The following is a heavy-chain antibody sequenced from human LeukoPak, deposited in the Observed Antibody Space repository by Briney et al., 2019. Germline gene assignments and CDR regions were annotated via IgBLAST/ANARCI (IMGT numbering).Heavy chain of an antibody. CDR2: IGGSGGNS. V-gene: IGHV3-23*01. D-gene: IGHD3-10*01. Sequence: GGYLRLSCAASGFTFSSYWMHWVRQAPGNGLEWVSAIGGSGGNSFYADSVKGRFTISRDNSKNTLYLQMNSLRAEDTAVYYCARSTNYYGSGTYYFHFDYWGQGTLVTVSS. CDR1: GFTFSSYW. CDR3: ARSTNYYGSGTYYFHFDY. J-gene: IGHJ4*02.